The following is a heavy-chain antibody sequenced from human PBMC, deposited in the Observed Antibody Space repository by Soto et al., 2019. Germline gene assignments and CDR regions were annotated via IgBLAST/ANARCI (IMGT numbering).Heavy chain of an antibody. CDR2: IYYSGST. CDR1: GGSISSGGYY. CDR3: ARAVVVVAATRYYYYYYMDG. J-gene: IGHJ6*03. V-gene: IGHV4-31*03. D-gene: IGHD2-15*01. Sequence: SETLSLTCTVSGGSISSGGYYWSWIRQHPGKGLEWIGYIYYSGSTYYNPSLKSRVTISVDTSKNQFSLKLSSVTAADTAVYYCARAVVVVAATRYYYYYYMDGWGKGTTVTVSS.